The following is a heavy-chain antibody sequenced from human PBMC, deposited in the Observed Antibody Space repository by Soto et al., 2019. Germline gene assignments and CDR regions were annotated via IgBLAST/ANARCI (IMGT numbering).Heavy chain of an antibody. CDR1: GGSISSDSYY. CDR2: IYYSGST. Sequence: PSETLSLTCTVSGGSISSDSYYGGWIRHPPGKGLEWIGSIYYSGSTYYNASLKSRVTISVDTSKNQFSLKLSSVTAADTAVHYCATLVGYCSSTNCYGGFWGQGTLVTVSS. V-gene: IGHV4-39*01. J-gene: IGHJ4*02. CDR3: ATLVGYCSSTNCYGGF. D-gene: IGHD2-2*01.